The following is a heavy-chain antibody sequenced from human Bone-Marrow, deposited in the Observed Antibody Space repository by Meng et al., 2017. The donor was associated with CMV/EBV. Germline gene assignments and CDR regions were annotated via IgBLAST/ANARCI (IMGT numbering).Heavy chain of an antibody. Sequence: SVKVSCKASGGTFSSYTISWVRQAPGQGLEWMGRIIPILGIANYAQKFQGRVTITADKSTSTAYMELSSLRSEDTAVYYCARSSDRKSHRGWFDPWGQGTLVTVSS. CDR1: GGTFSSYT. J-gene: IGHJ5*02. D-gene: IGHD1-14*01. CDR2: IIPILGIA. CDR3: ARSSDRKSHRGWFDP. V-gene: IGHV1-69*02.